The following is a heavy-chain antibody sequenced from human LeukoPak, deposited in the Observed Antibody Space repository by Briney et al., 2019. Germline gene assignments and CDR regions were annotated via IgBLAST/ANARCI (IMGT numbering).Heavy chain of an antibody. CDR2: ISGSGDST. CDR1: GFTFSSYA. Sequence: GGSLRLPCAASGFTFSSYAMSWVRQAPGKGLEWVSGISGSGDSTYYADSVKGRFTISRDNSKNTLYLQMNSLRAEDTAVYYCAKGRVVVATPTHFDYWGQGTLVTVSS. CDR3: AKGRVVVATPTHFDY. J-gene: IGHJ4*02. V-gene: IGHV3-23*01. D-gene: IGHD5-12*01.